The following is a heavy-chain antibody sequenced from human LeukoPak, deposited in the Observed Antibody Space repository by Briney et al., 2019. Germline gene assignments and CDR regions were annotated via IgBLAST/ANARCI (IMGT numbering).Heavy chain of an antibody. CDR3: ARHIGYSAWNPDY. CDR2: IYPYDSDT. CDR1: GYSFTSYW. Sequence: GESLKISCKASGYSFTSYWIGWGRQMPGKGLEWMGIIYPYDSDTRYSPSFQGQVTISADKSISPAYLQWSNLKASDTAMYYCARHIGYSAWNPDYWGQGTLVTVSS. D-gene: IGHD5-12*01. J-gene: IGHJ4*02. V-gene: IGHV5-51*01.